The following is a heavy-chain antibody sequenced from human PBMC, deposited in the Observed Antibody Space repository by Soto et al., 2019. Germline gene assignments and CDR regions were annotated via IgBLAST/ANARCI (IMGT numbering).Heavy chain of an antibody. CDR3: ARGLYQLPDY. CDR2: INHSGST. D-gene: IGHD2-2*01. Sequence: SETLSLTCAVYGGSFSGYYWSWIRQPPGKGLEWIGEINHSGSTNYNPSLKSRVTISVGTSKNQFSPKLSSVTAADTAVCYCARGLYQLPDYWGQGTLVTVSS. CDR1: GGSFSGYY. J-gene: IGHJ4*02. V-gene: IGHV4-34*01.